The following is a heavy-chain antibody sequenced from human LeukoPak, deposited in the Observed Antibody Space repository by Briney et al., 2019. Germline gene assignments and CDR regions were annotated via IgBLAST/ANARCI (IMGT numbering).Heavy chain of an antibody. CDR2: IRYDGSNK. D-gene: IGHD1-26*01. V-gene: IGHV3-30*02. CDR1: GFTFSSYG. CDR3: ASSIVGATPYYYYYGMDV. Sequence: PGGSLRLSCAASGFTFSSYGMHWVRQAPGKGREGVAFIRYDGSNKYYADSVKGRFTISRDNSKNTLYLQMNSLRAEDTAVYYCASSIVGATPYYYYYGMDVWGQGTTVTVSS. J-gene: IGHJ6*02.